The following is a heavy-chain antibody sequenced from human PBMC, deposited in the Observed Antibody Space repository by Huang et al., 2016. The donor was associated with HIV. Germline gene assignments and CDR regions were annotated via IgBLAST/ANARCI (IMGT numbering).Heavy chain of an antibody. Sequence: QGQLQESGPGLVKPSQTLSLTCTVSGGSIGIGSFYWTWIRQPAGKGLEWIGDIYTMGTTNYNPSLKSRVTISLDTTKNQFSLKLRFVTAADTAVYFCARSGDGGKSPMDVWGKGTTVTVS. J-gene: IGHJ6*03. CDR1: GGSIGIGSFY. D-gene: IGHD2-15*01. CDR3: ARSGDGGKSPMDV. V-gene: IGHV4-61*09. CDR2: IYTMGTT.